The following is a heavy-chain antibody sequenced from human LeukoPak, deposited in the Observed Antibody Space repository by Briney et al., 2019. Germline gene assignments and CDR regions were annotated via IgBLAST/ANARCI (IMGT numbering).Heavy chain of an antibody. CDR2: IYSGGST. Sequence: GRSLRLSCAASGFTVSSNYMSWVRQAPGKGLEWVSPIYSGGSTYYADSVKGRFTISRDNSKNTLYLEMNSLRAEDTAVYYCAREGSRPYCSGGSCYSFWGQGTLVTVSS. V-gene: IGHV3-53*01. D-gene: IGHD2-15*01. CDR3: AREGSRPYCSGGSCYSF. J-gene: IGHJ4*02. CDR1: GFTVSSNY.